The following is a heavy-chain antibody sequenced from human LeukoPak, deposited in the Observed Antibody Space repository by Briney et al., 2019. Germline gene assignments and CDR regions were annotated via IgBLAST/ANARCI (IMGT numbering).Heavy chain of an antibody. CDR1: GGFFSGYY. CDR2: INHSGST. Sequence: SETLSLTCAVYGGFFSGYYWSWIRQPPGKGLEWIGEINHSGSTNYNPSLKSRVTISADTSKNQFSLKLSSVTAADTAVYYCARGRVGAATAGDWFDPWGQGTLVTVSS. D-gene: IGHD1-26*01. CDR3: ARGRVGAATAGDWFDP. J-gene: IGHJ5*02. V-gene: IGHV4-34*01.